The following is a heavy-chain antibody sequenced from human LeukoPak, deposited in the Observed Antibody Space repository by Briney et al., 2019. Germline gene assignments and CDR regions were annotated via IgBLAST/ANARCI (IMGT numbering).Heavy chain of an antibody. Sequence: PSETLSLTCTVSGGSISSYYWSWIRQPAGKGLEWIGRIYTSGSTNYNPSLKSRVTMSVDTSKNQFSLKLSSVTAADTAVYYCARIQQQLVRSLRRGAFDIWGQGTMVTVSS. D-gene: IGHD6-13*01. J-gene: IGHJ3*02. CDR3: ARIQQQLVRSLRRGAFDI. V-gene: IGHV4-4*07. CDR2: IYTSGST. CDR1: GGSISSYY.